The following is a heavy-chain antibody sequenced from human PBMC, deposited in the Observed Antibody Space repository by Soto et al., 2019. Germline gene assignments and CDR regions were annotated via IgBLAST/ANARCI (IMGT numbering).Heavy chain of an antibody. CDR1: GGSVSSGSYY. CDR3: ARDPGMDV. Sequence: TLSLTCTFSGGSVSSGSYYWSWIRQPPGKGLEWIGYIYYSGSTNYNPSLKSRVTISVDTSKNQFSLKLSSVTAADTAVYYCARDPGMDVWGQGTTVTVSS. J-gene: IGHJ6*02. CDR2: IYYSGST. V-gene: IGHV4-61*01.